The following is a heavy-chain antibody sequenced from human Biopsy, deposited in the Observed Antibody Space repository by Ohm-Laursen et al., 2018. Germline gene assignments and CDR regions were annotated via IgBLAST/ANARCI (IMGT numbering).Heavy chain of an antibody. D-gene: IGHD3-9*01. V-gene: IGHV1-69*06. CDR2: NIPILGTG. CDR3: ATKLTGYFHH. Sequence: SVKVSCKTPGGTFINYGVNWVRQAPGQGLEWLGGNIPILGTGNYAQKFQDRATVAADTSTSTATMELRSLRSDDTAVYYCATKLTGYFHHWGQGTLVIVSS. CDR1: GGTFINYG. J-gene: IGHJ1*01.